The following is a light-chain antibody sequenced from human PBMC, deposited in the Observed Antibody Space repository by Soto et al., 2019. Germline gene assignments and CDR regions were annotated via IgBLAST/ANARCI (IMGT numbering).Light chain of an antibody. CDR2: ATS. CDR3: QQYKIDPLT. V-gene: IGKV1-16*02. Sequence: DIQMTQSPSSLSASVGDRVTITCRADQDISNNLAWFQQKPGEAPKSLIYATSSLHNGVPSKFSGSGSGRDFTLTISSLQPEDFATYYCQQYKIDPLTFGQGTRLEIK. J-gene: IGKJ5*01. CDR1: QDISNN.